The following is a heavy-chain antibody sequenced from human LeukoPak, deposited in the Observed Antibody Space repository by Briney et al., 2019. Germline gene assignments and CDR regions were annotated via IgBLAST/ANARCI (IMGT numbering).Heavy chain of an antibody. Sequence: PSETLSLTCTVSGGSISIYYWSWIRQPPGKGLEWIGYIHYSGNTNYNPSLKSRVTISVDTSKNQFSLNLTSVTAADTAVYYCARDRQLSSTWYIDAFEIWGQGTMVTVSS. CDR2: IHYSGNT. V-gene: IGHV4-59*01. J-gene: IGHJ3*02. CDR3: ARDRQLSSTWYIDAFEI. CDR1: GGSISIYY. D-gene: IGHD6-13*01.